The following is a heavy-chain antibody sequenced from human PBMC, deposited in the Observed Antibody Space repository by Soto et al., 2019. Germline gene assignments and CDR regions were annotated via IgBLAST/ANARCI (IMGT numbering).Heavy chain of an antibody. CDR3: ASSFTRGVGASAFDY. D-gene: IGHD1-26*01. V-gene: IGHV1-58*01. CDR1: GFTFTSSA. J-gene: IGHJ4*02. CDR2: IVVGSGNT. Sequence: GASVKVSCKASGFTFTSSAVQWVRQARGQRLEWIGWIVVGSGNTNYAQKFQERVTITRDMSTSTAYMELNSLRAEDTAVYYCASSFTRGVGASAFDYWGQGTLVTVSS.